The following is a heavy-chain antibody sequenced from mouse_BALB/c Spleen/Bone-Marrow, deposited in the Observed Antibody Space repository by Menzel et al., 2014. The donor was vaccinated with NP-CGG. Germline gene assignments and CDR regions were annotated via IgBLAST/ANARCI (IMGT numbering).Heavy chain of an antibody. Sequence: SGAELVKPGASVKLSCTASGFNIKDTYMHWVKQRPEQGLEWIGKIDPANGSTKYDPKFQGKATITADTSSNTAYLQLSSLTSEDTAVYYCARVKLWSYAMDYWGQGTSVTVSS. CDR2: IDPANGST. V-gene: IGHV14-3*02. D-gene: IGHD1-1*02. J-gene: IGHJ4*01. CDR3: ARVKLWSYAMDY. CDR1: GFNIKDTY.